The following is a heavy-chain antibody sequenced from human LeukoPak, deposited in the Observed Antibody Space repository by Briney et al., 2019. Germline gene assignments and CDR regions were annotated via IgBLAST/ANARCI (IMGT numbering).Heavy chain of an antibody. V-gene: IGHV3-21*01. CDR2: ISSSSSYI. Sequence: GGSLRLSCAASGFTFSSYSMNWVRQAPGKGLEWVSSISSSSSYIYYADSVKGRFTISRDNVKNSLYLQMNSLRAEDTAVYYCARDPSSPSSGWHQAAFDIWGQGTMVTVSS. CDR3: ARDPSSPSSGWHQAAFDI. D-gene: IGHD3-22*01. CDR1: GFTFSSYS. J-gene: IGHJ3*02.